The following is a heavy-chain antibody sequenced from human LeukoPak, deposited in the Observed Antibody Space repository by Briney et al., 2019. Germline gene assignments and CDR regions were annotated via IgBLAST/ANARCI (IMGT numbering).Heavy chain of an antibody. J-gene: IGHJ4*02. D-gene: IGHD3-10*01. CDR2: ITRPGSST. CDR3: AKFLNYYGSGSY. Sequence: GGSLRLSCSASGFTLSGAASTWVRQAPGKGLEWVSTITRPGSSTYFSDSVKGRFTISRDSARNTLFLQMNGLRLDDSAIYYCAKFLNYYGSGSYWGQGTLVTVSS. V-gene: IGHV3-23*01. CDR1: GFTLSGAA.